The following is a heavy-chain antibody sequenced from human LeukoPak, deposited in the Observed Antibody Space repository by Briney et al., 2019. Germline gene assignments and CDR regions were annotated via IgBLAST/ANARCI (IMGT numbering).Heavy chain of an antibody. J-gene: IGHJ4*02. V-gene: IGHV4-34*01. D-gene: IGHD2-2*01. CDR2: INHSGST. Sequence: SETLSLTCAVYGGSFSGYYWSWIRQPPGKGLEWIGGINHSGSTNYNPSLKSRVTISVDTSKNQFSLRLSSVTAADTAVYYCARGVPPGYWGQGTLVTVSS. CDR1: GGSFSGYY. CDR3: ARGVPPGY.